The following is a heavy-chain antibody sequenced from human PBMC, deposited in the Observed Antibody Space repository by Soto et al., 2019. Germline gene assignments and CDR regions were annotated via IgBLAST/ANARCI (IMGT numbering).Heavy chain of an antibody. J-gene: IGHJ4*02. CDR3: ARGQVVAAQH. CDR1: GGSISSGGYS. Sequence: QLQLQESGSGLVKPSQTLSLTCAVSGGSISSGGYSWSWIRQPPGKGLEWIGYLYHSGSTYYNPSLXSXAXIXXDRSKNQFSLKLSSVTAADTAVYYCARGQVVAAQHWGQGTLVTVSS. D-gene: IGHD2-15*01. V-gene: IGHV4-30-2*01. CDR2: LYHSGST.